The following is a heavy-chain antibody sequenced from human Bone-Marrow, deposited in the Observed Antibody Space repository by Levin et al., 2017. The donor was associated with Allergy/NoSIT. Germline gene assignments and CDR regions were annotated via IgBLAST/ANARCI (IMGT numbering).Heavy chain of an antibody. D-gene: IGHD5-12*01. V-gene: IGHV4-4*02. CDR3: ARLPKWQYYYLDS. J-gene: IGHJ4*02. Sequence: SETLSLTCVVSGSIMRGDWWSWVRQTPGKGLEWIGEIGYSGSTNYNPSLQNRVTLSIDTSRSQFSLTLTSVTAAATAVYYCARLPKWQYYYLDSWGPGTVVTVAS. CDR2: IGYSGST. CDR1: GSIMRGDW.